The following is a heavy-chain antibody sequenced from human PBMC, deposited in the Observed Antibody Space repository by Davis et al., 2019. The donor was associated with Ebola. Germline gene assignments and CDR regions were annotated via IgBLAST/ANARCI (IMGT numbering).Heavy chain of an antibody. D-gene: IGHD3-3*01. CDR2: ISSSGSTI. Sequence: GESLKISCAASGFTFSSYSMNWVRQAPGKGLEWVSYISSSGSTIYYADSVKGRFTISRDNAKNSLYLQMNSLRAEDTAVYYCARDFWFRRLDYWGQGTLVTVSS. J-gene: IGHJ4*02. CDR1: GFTFSSYS. V-gene: IGHV3-48*04. CDR3: ARDFWFRRLDY.